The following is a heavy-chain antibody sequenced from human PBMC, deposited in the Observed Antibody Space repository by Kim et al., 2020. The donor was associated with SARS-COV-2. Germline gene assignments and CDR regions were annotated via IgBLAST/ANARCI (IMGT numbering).Heavy chain of an antibody. D-gene: IGHD2-15*01. CDR3: ARDTIGYCSGGSCYSLTEYYYYMDV. V-gene: IGHV3-11*01. CDR2: ISSSGSTI. Sequence: GGSLRLSCAASGFTFSDYYMSWIRQAPGEGLEWVSYISSSGSTIYYADSVKGRFTISRDNAKNSLYLQMNSLRAEDTAVYYCARDTIGYCSGGSCYSLTEYYYYMDVWGKGTTVTVSS. J-gene: IGHJ6*03. CDR1: GFTFSDYY.